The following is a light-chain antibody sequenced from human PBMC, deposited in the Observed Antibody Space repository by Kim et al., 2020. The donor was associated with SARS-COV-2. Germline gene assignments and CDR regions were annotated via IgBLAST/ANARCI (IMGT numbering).Light chain of an antibody. Sequence: EIVLTQSPGIVSLSPGERVTLSCRASQSVSNNYLAWYQQKPGQAPRLLIHTASIRAADVPDRISGSGSGTDFTLTINRLEPEDFAVYYCQQYRSSRTFGRGTKVEIK. CDR1: QSVSNNY. CDR3: QQYRSSRT. V-gene: IGKV3-20*01. CDR2: TAS. J-gene: IGKJ4*02.